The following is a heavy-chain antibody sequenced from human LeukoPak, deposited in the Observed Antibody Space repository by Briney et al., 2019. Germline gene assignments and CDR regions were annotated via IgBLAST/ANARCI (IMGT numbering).Heavy chain of an antibody. Sequence: SETLSLTCAVYGGSFSGYYWSWIRQPPGKGLEWIGEINHSGSTNYNPPLKSRVTIPVDTSKNQFSLKLSSVTAADTAVYYCARGITMIVVVTLYNWFDPWGQGTLVTVSS. CDR1: GGSFSGYY. D-gene: IGHD3-22*01. CDR2: INHSGST. J-gene: IGHJ5*02. V-gene: IGHV4-34*01. CDR3: ARGITMIVVVTLYNWFDP.